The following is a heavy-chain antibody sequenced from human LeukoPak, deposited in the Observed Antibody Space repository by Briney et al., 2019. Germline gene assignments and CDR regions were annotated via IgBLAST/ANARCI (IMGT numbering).Heavy chain of an antibody. CDR2: IYYSGST. D-gene: IGHD5-18*01. CDR3: ARAAMRAVDY. J-gene: IGHJ4*02. Sequence: PSETLSLTCTVSGGSISSYYWSWIRQPPGKGLEWIGYIYYSGSTNYNPSLKSRVTISVDTSKNQFSLKLSSVTAADTAVYYCARAAMRAVDYWGQGTLVTVSS. V-gene: IGHV4-59*01. CDR1: GGSISSYY.